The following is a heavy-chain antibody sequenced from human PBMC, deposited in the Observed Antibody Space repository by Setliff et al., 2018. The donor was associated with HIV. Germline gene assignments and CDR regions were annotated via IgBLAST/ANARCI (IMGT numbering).Heavy chain of an antibody. CDR2: ISGSGGST. Sequence: PGGFLRLSCAASGFTFSSYAMSWVRQAPGKGLEWVSGISGSGGSTYYADSVKGRFTISRDNSKNTLFLRMNSLRADDTAVYYCATARPRHLVSTNPPYYFDYWGQGTLVTVSS. CDR1: GFTFSSYA. J-gene: IGHJ4*02. CDR3: ATARPRHLVSTNPPYYFDY. D-gene: IGHD2-8*02. V-gene: IGHV3-23*01.